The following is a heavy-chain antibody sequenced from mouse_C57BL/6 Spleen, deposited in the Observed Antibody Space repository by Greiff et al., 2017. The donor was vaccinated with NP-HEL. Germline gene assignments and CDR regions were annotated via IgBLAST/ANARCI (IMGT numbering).Heavy chain of an antibody. CDR1: GYTFTDYY. D-gene: IGHD2-3*01. Sequence: EVQLQESGPELVKPGASVKISCKASGYTFTDYYMNWVKQSHGKSLEWIGDINPNNGGTSYNQKFKGKATLTVDKSSSTAYMELRSLTSEDSAVYYCARDGYYRGYYFDYWGQGTTLTVSS. V-gene: IGHV1-26*01. CDR3: ARDGYYRGYYFDY. J-gene: IGHJ2*01. CDR2: INPNNGGT.